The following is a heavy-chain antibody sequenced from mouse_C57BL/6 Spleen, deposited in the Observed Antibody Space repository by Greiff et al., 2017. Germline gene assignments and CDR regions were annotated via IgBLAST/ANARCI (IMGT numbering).Heavy chain of an antibody. D-gene: IGHD1-1*01. Sequence: DVMLVESGGGLVKPGGSLKLSCAASGFTFSDYGMHWVRQAPEKGLEWVAYISSGSSTIYYADTVKGRFTISRDNAKNTLFLQMTSLRSEDTAMYYCAKGYDGSIYAMDYWGQGTSVTVSS. J-gene: IGHJ4*01. CDR1: GFTFSDYG. CDR3: AKGYDGSIYAMDY. CDR2: ISSGSSTI. V-gene: IGHV5-17*01.